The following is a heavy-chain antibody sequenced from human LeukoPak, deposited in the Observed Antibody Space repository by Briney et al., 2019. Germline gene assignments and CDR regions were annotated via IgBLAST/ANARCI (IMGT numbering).Heavy chain of an antibody. CDR2: IRSSSRTI. V-gene: IGHV3-48*01. CDR1: GFTFSSYS. CDR3: AKENWYLYNNNWYKTWFDP. J-gene: IGHJ5*02. D-gene: IGHD6-13*01. Sequence: GGSLRLSCAASGFTFSSYSMNWVRQAPGKGLVWVSYIRSSSRTIYYADSVKGRFTISRDNSKNTLYLQMNSLRAEDTAIYYCAKENWYLYNNNWYKTWFDPWGQGTLVTVSS.